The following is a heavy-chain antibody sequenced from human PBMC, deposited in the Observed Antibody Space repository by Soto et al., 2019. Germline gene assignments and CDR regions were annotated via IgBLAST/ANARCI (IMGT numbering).Heavy chain of an antibody. CDR1: GGSISSYY. V-gene: IGHV4-59*01. Sequence: PSETLSLTCTVSGGSISSYYWSWIRQPPGKGLEWIGYIYYTGTTTYNPSLKSRVTLSVNTSKNQMSLSLTSVTAADTALYYCARANPWYYYMDVWGKGTTVSVSS. CDR3: ARANPWYYYMDV. CDR2: IYYTGTT. J-gene: IGHJ6*03.